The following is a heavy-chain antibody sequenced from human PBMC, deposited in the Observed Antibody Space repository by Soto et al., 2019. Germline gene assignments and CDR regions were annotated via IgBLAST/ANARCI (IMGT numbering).Heavy chain of an antibody. Sequence: SLRLSCAATGFTFSSHAMNWVRQAPGKGLEWVSVISFDGSNKYYAESVRGRYSISRDNSKKVLYLDMNSLRPDDTAIYYCARAHGPYYDSSYYGLARNFFDLWGQGALVTVSS. CDR2: ISFDGSNK. CDR1: GFTFSSHA. J-gene: IGHJ4*02. CDR3: ARAHGPYYDSSYYGLARNFFDL. D-gene: IGHD3-22*01. V-gene: IGHV3-30-3*01.